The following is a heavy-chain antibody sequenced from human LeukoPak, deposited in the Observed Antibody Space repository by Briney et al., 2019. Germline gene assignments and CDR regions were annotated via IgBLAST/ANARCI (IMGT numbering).Heavy chain of an antibody. V-gene: IGHV4-4*02. Sequence: SETLSLTCGVSGGSISSSNWWSWVRQPPGKGLEWIGEIYHSGSTNYNPSLKSRVTISVDTSKNQFSLKLSSVTAADTAVYYCARDADYDILTGPDAFDIWGQGTMVTVSS. CDR1: GGSISSSNW. CDR3: ARDADYDILTGPDAFDI. CDR2: IYHSGST. J-gene: IGHJ3*02. D-gene: IGHD3-9*01.